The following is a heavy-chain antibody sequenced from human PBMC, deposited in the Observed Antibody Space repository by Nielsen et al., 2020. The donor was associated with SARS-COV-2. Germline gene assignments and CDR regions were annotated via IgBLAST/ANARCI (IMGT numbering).Heavy chain of an antibody. Sequence: GESLTLACAASGSPPSAHAMIWDRQPAGKGLEWASAVSGDVAHTTYYADSVKGRFTISRDNAKNSLYLQMNSLRAEDTAVYYCARASSLYYDMLTGYSQTAPFDYWGEGTLVTVSS. V-gene: IGHV3-23*01. CDR3: ARASSLYYDMLTGYSQTAPFDY. CDR1: GSPPSAHA. CDR2: VSGDVAHTT. J-gene: IGHJ4*02. D-gene: IGHD3-9*01.